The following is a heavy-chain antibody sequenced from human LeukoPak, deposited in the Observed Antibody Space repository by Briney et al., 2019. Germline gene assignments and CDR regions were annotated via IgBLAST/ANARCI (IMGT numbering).Heavy chain of an antibody. D-gene: IGHD1-1*01. Sequence: SETLSLTCNVSGDGFSLDYWRWIRQPAGKGLEWIGRVHPSGGANYNYSLRSRVTLSVDSSKNQVFLRLTSVTVADTAVYYCARVLGVNDKYFDSWGQGTPVTVSS. CDR1: GDGFSLDY. J-gene: IGHJ5*01. V-gene: IGHV4-4*07. CDR2: VHPSGGA. CDR3: ARVLGVNDKYFDS.